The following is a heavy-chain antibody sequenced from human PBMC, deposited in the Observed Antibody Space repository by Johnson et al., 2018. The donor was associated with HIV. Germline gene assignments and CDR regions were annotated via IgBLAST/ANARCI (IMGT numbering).Heavy chain of an antibody. CDR2: IKSKTDGGTT. J-gene: IGHJ3*02. CDR1: GFTFSNAW. CDR3: ARPPPYYDFWSGNYAFDI. V-gene: IGHV3-15*01. Sequence: VQLVESGGGLVKPGGSLRLSCAASGFTFSNAWMSWVRQAPGKGLEWVGRIKSKTDGGTTDYAAPVKGRFTISRDDSKNTLYLQMNSLRAEDTSVFYCARPPPYYDFWSGNYAFDIWGQGTMVTVSS. D-gene: IGHD3-3*01.